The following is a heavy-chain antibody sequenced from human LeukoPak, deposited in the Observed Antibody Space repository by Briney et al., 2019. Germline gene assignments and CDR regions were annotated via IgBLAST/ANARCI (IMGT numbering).Heavy chain of an antibody. Sequence: GGSLRLSCAASGFTFSGSAMHWVRQASGKGLEWLGRIRSKADSYTTAYAASVKGRFIVSRDDSKNTAYMQMNSRKTEETAVYYCRAAADLNDYWGQGTLVTVSS. V-gene: IGHV3-73*01. CDR1: GFTFSGSA. J-gene: IGHJ4*02. CDR3: RAAADLNDY. CDR2: IRSKADSYTT. D-gene: IGHD6-13*01.